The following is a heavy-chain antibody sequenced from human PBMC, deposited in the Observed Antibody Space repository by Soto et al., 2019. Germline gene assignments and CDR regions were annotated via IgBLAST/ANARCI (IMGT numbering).Heavy chain of an antibody. J-gene: IGHJ5*02. CDR2: TYFRSKWYN. CDR3: AKGDNLGPKTGYAFDP. D-gene: IGHD5-12*01. Sequence: SQTLSLTRAISGDSVPSNTASWNWIRHSPSRGLEWLGRTYFRSKWYNDYAVSVKSRIIINPDTSNNQFSLQLNSVTPEDTAVYFCAKGDNLGPKTGYAFDPWGQGIMVTVS. CDR1: GDSVPSNTAS. V-gene: IGHV6-1*01.